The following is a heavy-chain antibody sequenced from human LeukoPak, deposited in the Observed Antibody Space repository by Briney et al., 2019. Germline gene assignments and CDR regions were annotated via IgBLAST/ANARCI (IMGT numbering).Heavy chain of an antibody. Sequence: GGSLRLSCAVSGFTLSSYTMNWVRQGPGKGLEWVSSISSSSSYIYYADSVKGRFTISRDNAKNSLYLQMNSLRAEDTAVYYCARDRRSEDIVLMVCAYYYYGMDVWGQGTTVTVSS. D-gene: IGHD2-8*01. CDR2: ISSSSSYI. CDR1: GFTLSSYT. V-gene: IGHV3-21*01. J-gene: IGHJ6*02. CDR3: ARDRRSEDIVLMVCAYYYYGMDV.